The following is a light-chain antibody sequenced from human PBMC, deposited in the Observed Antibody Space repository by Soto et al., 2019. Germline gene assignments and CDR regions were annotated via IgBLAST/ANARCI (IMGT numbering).Light chain of an antibody. CDR1: QSVNNY. V-gene: IGKV3-11*01. CDR2: DAS. CDR3: QQHRNWPPLT. J-gene: IGKJ3*01. Sequence: EIVMTQSPATLFLSPGERATLSCRASQSVNNYLAWYQQKPGQAPRLLIYDASSRATGIPARFSGSGSGTDFTLTISSLQPEDSAVYYCQQHRNWPPLTFGGGTKVNI.